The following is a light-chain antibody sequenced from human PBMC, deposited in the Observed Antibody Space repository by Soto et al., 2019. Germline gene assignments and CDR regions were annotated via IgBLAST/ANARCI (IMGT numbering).Light chain of an antibody. CDR1: SSDVGTYNL. Sequence: QSVLTQPASVSGSPGQSITISCTGTSSDVGTYNLVSWYQQHPGKVPKLIIYEVFKRPSGVSDRFSGSKSGNTASLTISGLQAEDDADYKCGSNVGLNTYVFGTGTKVTVL. J-gene: IGLJ1*01. CDR3: GSNVGLNTYV. V-gene: IGLV2-23*02. CDR2: EVF.